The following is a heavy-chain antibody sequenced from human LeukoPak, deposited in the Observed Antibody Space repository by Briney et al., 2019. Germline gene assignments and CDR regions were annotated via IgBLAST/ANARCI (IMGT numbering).Heavy chain of an antibody. CDR1: GFTFSSYS. D-gene: IGHD6-19*01. CDR3: ARESPQWLARGAFDI. J-gene: IGHJ3*02. Sequence: GGSLRLSCAASGFTFSSYSMNWVRQAPGKGLEWVSSISSSSSYIYYADSVKGRFTISRDNAKSSLYLQMNSLRAEDTAVYYCARESPQWLARGAFDIWGQGTMVTVSS. V-gene: IGHV3-21*01. CDR2: ISSSSSYI.